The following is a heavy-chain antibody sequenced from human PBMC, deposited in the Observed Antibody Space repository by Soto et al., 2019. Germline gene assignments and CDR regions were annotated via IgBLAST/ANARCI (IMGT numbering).Heavy chain of an antibody. CDR2: ISSSSSYI. J-gene: IGHJ4*02. CDR1: GFTFSISS. V-gene: IGHV3-21*01. D-gene: IGHD3-22*01. CDR3: ASDYYDSSGSPFGY. Sequence: LRLSCAASGFTFSISSTNWLRQAPGKGLEWVSSISSSSSYIYYADSVKGRFTISRDNAKNSLYLQMNSLRAEDTAVYYCASDYYDSSGSPFGYWGQGTLVTVSS.